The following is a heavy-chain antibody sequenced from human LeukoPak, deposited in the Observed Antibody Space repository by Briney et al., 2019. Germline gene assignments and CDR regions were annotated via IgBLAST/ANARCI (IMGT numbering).Heavy chain of an antibody. Sequence: GGSQRLSCAASGFTFSSYAMSWVRQAPGKGLEWVSAISGSGGSTYYADSVKGRFTISRDNSKNTLYLQMNSLRAEDTAVYYCAKPMRAPIQLYSADYWGQGTLVTVSS. CDR2: ISGSGGST. J-gene: IGHJ4*02. CDR3: AKPMRAPIQLYSADY. V-gene: IGHV3-23*01. D-gene: IGHD5-18*01. CDR1: GFTFSSYA.